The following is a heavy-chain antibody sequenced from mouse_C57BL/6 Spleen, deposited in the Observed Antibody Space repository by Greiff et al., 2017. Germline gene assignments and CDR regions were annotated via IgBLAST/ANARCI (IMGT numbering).Heavy chain of an antibody. J-gene: IGHJ4*01. CDR2: INPSNGGT. V-gene: IGHV1-53*01. Sequence: QVQLQQPGTELVKPGASVKLSCKASGYTFTSYWMHWVKQRPGQGLEWIGNINPSNGGTNYNEKFKSKATLTVDKSSSTAYMQLSSLTSEDSAVYYCAKSPNYYGSSPFAMDYWGQGTSVTVSS. CDR3: AKSPNYYGSSPFAMDY. D-gene: IGHD1-1*01. CDR1: GYTFTSYW.